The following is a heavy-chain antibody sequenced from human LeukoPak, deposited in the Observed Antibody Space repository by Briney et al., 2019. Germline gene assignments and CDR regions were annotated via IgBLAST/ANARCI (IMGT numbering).Heavy chain of an antibody. V-gene: IGHV3-7*03. CDR2: IKQDGSEK. J-gene: IGHJ4*02. Sequence: GGSLRLSCAASGFTFSNAWMSWVRQAPGKGLEWVANIKQDGSEKYYVDSVKGRFTISRDNAKNSLYLQMNSLRAEDTAVYYCARDRVAAGFDYWGQGTLVTVSS. CDR3: ARDRVAAGFDY. D-gene: IGHD6-13*01. CDR1: GFTFSNAW.